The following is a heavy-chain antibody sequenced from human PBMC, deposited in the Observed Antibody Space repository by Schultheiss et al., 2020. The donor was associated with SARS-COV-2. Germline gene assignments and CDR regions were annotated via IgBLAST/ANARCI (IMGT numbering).Heavy chain of an antibody. CDR2: IRSKAYGGTT. J-gene: IGHJ3*02. D-gene: IGHD6-19*01. Sequence: GESLKISCIASGFTFVDYCMSWFRQAPGKGLEWVGFIRSKAYGGTTDYAASVKGRFTISRDDSQSIAYLQMNSLKTEDTAVYYCTRGIRSGWYRLDAFDIWGQGTMVTVSS. CDR3: TRGIRSGWYRLDAFDI. CDR1: GFTFVDYC. V-gene: IGHV3-49*03.